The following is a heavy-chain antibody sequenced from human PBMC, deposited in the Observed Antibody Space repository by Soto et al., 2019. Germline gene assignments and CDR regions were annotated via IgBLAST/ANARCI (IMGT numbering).Heavy chain of an antibody. CDR2: IYWDDDK. Sequence: QITLKESGPTLVKPTQTLTLTCTFSGFSLSTSGVDVGWIRQPPGKALEWLALIYWDDDKRYKPSLKSRLTITKGPSRTQVVLTMTNMDPLDTATYYCAHRRPYSNSPEYFFDYWGQGTLVTVSS. V-gene: IGHV2-5*02. J-gene: IGHJ4*02. CDR3: AHRRPYSNSPEYFFDY. CDR1: GFSLSTSGVD. D-gene: IGHD6-6*01.